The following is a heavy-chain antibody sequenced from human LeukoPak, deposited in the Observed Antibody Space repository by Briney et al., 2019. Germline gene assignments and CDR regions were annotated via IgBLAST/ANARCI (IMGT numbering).Heavy chain of an antibody. Sequence: SETLSLTCTVSGGSINSYYWSWIRLPPGKGLEWIGYTHSTGRTNYNPSVKGRVTISLDTSKNHFSLNLTSVTAADTAVYYCARVAVDRLNWFDPWGQGILVTVSS. CDR3: ARVAVDRLNWFDP. V-gene: IGHV4-59*01. CDR2: THSTGRT. J-gene: IGHJ5*02. D-gene: IGHD6-19*01. CDR1: GGSINSYY.